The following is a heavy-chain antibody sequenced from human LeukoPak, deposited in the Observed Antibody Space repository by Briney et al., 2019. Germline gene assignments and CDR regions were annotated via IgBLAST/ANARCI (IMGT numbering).Heavy chain of an antibody. CDR2: ISGSGGST. CDR1: GFTFSSYA. Sequence: PGGSLRLSCAASGFTFSSYAMSWVRQAPGKGLEWVSAISGSGGSTYYADSVKGRFTISRDNSKNTLYLQMNSLRAEDTAVYYCARAEGASRWLQFNDAFDIWGQGTMVTVSS. V-gene: IGHV3-23*01. D-gene: IGHD5-24*01. J-gene: IGHJ3*02. CDR3: ARAEGASRWLQFNDAFDI.